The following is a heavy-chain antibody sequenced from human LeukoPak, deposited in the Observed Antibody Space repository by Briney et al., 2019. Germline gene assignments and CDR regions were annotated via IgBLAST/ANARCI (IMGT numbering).Heavy chain of an antibody. J-gene: IGHJ5*02. CDR3: ARDHLLFRQPPNWFDP. CDR1: GYTFSDYY. Sequence: GASVKVSCKASGYTFSDYYMHWVRQAPGQGLEWMGWINPDSGGTKYAQRFQGRVTMTGDTSISTAYMELSRLRSDDTAVYYCARDHLLFRQPPNWFDPWGQGTLVTVSS. CDR2: INPDSGGT. V-gene: IGHV1-2*02. D-gene: IGHD1-14*01.